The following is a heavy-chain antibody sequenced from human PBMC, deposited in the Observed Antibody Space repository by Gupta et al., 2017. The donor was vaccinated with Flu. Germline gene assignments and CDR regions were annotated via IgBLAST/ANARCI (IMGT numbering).Heavy chain of an antibody. CDR2: IRKVADGGTT. CDR1: GLTRSDAV. CDR3: TTLYRLDP. Sequence: SCAASGLTRSDAVIHGVRQAPGQGLEWIGRIRKVADGGTTQYAAPVEGRFTISRDDSKNMLYLQMNSLKTEDSAVYYCTTLYRLDPWGQGTLVTVSS. D-gene: IGHD3-16*02. J-gene: IGHJ5*02. V-gene: IGHV3-15*01.